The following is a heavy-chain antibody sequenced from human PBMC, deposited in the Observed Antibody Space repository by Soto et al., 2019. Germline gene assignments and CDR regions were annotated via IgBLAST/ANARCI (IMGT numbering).Heavy chain of an antibody. V-gene: IGHV3-23*01. CDR3: AKAPGYSSSWYRSYYGMDV. D-gene: IGHD6-13*01. Sequence: RGSLRLSCAATGFTFSVYAITFCRHSPCKWLEWVSAVTANGGSTYSADSVKGRFTISRDNSKNTLYLQMNSLRAEDTAVYYCAKAPGYSSSWYRSYYGMDVWGQGTTVTVSS. J-gene: IGHJ6*02. CDR2: VTANGGST. CDR1: GFTFSVYA.